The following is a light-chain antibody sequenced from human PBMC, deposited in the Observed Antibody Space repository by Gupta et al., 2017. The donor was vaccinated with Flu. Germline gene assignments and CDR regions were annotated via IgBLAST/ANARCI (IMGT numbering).Light chain of an antibody. Sequence: DTQMTQSPSSLSAYVGDTVTITCRASQSVNTYLNWYQQKPGEAPSLLIHSASVLQSGVPSRFSGGGSGTVFTLTISSLLPEDSATYYCQQSDTAPRTFGQGTKVDIK. CDR2: SAS. CDR3: QQSDTAPRT. J-gene: IGKJ1*01. CDR1: QSVNTY. V-gene: IGKV1-39*01.